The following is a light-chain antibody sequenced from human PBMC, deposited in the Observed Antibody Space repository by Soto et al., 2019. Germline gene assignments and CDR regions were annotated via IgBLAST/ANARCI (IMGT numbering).Light chain of an antibody. CDR3: QQYNTYSIFS. Sequence: DIQMTQSPSTLSASVGDRVTITCRASQSVNTWLAWYQQKPGKAPNLLISRASSLESGVPSRFSGSGSGTEFTLTISGLQPEDFATYYCQQYNTYSIFSFGPGTKVDI. CDR2: RAS. CDR1: QSVNTW. V-gene: IGKV1-5*03. J-gene: IGKJ3*01.